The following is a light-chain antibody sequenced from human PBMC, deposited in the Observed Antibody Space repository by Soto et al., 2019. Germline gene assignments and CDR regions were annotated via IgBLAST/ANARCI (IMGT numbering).Light chain of an antibody. CDR3: QQYGSLIT. CDR1: QSVSNF. Sequence: EIVLTQSPATLSLSPGERATLSCRASQSVSNFLAWYQQKPGQAPRLLIYDASNRATGIPDRFSGSGSGTDFTLTISRLEPEDFAVYYCQQYGSLITFGQGTRLEI. CDR2: DAS. J-gene: IGKJ5*01. V-gene: IGKV3-20*01.